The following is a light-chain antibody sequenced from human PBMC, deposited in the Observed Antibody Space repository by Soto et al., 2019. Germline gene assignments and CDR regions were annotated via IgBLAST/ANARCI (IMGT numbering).Light chain of an antibody. CDR1: PRVISSY. J-gene: IGKJ1*01. CDR3: QQYGSTPLT. V-gene: IGKV3-20*01. Sequence: EIVLTQSPGTLSLSPGERVTLSCRASPRVISSYLAWYQQKPGQAPRLLIFGATNRATGIPDRFSGSGSGTDFTLTINRLEPEDFAVYSCQQYGSTPLTFGQGTKVDIK. CDR2: GAT.